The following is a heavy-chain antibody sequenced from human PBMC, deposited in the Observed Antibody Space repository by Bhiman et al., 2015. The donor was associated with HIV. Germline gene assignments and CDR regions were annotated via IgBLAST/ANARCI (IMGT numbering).Heavy chain of an antibody. CDR2: ISSSSSTI. V-gene: IGHV3-48*01. Sequence: EVQLVESGGGLVQPGGSLRLSCAASRFTFSSNSMNWVRQAPGKGLEWVSYISSSSSTIYYADSVKGRFTISRDNAKNSLYLQMNSLRAEDTAVYYCVRDSSSWYGIFWGQGALVTVSA. CDR1: RFTFSSNS. D-gene: IGHD6-13*01. J-gene: IGHJ4*02. CDR3: VRDSSSWYGIF.